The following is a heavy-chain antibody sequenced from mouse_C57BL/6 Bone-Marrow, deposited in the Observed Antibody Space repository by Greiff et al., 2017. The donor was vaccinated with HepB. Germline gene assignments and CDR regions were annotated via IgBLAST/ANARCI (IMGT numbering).Heavy chain of an antibody. CDR1: GFTFTDYY. J-gene: IGHJ2*01. V-gene: IGHV7-3*01. D-gene: IGHD2-3*01. CDR3: ARYLVPRYDGYYLDY. CDR2: IRNKANGYTT. Sequence: EVKLMESGGGLVQPGGSLSLSCAASGFTFTDYYMSWVRQPPGKALEWLGFIRNKANGYTTEYSASVKGRFTISRDNSQSILYPQMNALRAEDSATYYCARYLVPRYDGYYLDYWGQGTTLTVSS.